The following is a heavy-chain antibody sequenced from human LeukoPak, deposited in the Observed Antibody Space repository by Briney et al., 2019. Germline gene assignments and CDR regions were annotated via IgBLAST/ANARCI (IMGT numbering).Heavy chain of an antibody. V-gene: IGHV1-69*01. CDR1: GGTFSSYA. CDR2: IIPIFGTA. J-gene: IGHJ6*02. D-gene: IGHD3-3*01. CDR3: ARGAALRDFWSGYYAGYYYGMDV. Sequence: SVKVSCKASGGTFSSYAISWVRQAPGQGLEWMGGIIPIFGTANYAQKFQGRVTITADESTSTAYMVLSSLRSEDTAVYYCARGAALRDFWSGYYAGYYYGMDVWGQGTTVTVSS.